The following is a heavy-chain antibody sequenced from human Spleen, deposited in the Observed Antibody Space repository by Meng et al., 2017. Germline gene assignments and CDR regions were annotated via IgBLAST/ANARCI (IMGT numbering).Heavy chain of an antibody. CDR1: GGSFRNYY. CDR2: INHSGIT. J-gene: IGHJ4*02. V-gene: IGHV4-34*01. CDR3: ARRGQNLYYYDSGSYYSYFDY. D-gene: IGHD3-22*01. Sequence: QVQLQQWGAGLLRPSETLSLTCAVYGGSFRNYYWNWIRQPPGKGLEWIGEINHSGITNYSPSLKSRVSMSVDASKNQFSLKVDSVTAADAAMYYCARRGQNLYYYDSGSYYSYFDYWGQGTLVTVSS.